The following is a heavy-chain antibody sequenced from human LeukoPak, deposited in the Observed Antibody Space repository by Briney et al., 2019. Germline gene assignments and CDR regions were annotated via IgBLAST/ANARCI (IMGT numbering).Heavy chain of an antibody. D-gene: IGHD3-9*01. Sequence: SETLSLTCAVYGGSFSGYYWSWIRQPPGKGLEWIGEINHSGSTNYNPSLKSRVTISVDTSKNQFSLKLSSGTAADTAVYYCARSMSRGVILTGYYYWGQGTLVTVSS. CDR1: GGSFSGYY. CDR2: INHSGST. CDR3: ARSMSRGVILTGYYY. V-gene: IGHV4-34*01. J-gene: IGHJ4*02.